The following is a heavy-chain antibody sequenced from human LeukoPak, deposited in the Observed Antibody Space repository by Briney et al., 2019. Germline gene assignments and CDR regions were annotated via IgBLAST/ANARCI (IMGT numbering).Heavy chain of an antibody. CDR3: AREGGPCRPLDY. J-gene: IGHJ4*02. V-gene: IGHV4-4*02. Sequence: ETQTLTCGVFGGPMTNRNYRSWVRQPPGKGLEWIGEVNLQGSTNYNPSLMGRVAIAVETSENHISLHLTSVTPAATPVYYCAREGGPCRPLDYSARGTVVSVSS. CDR2: VNLQGST. CDR1: GGPMTNRNY.